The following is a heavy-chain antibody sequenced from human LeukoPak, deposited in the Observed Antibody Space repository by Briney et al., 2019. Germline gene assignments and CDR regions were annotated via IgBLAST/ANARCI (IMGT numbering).Heavy chain of an antibody. CDR3: ASFCHNLEIDS. CDR1: GFIFSDCY. D-gene: IGHD3-3*01. Sequence: GGSLRLSCAASGFIFSDCYMSWIRQAPGKGLEWISYISGSSRTTYYADSVKGRFTISRDNTQTSVYLQMNSLRVDDTAVYYCASFCHNLEIDSWGQGTLVSV. CDR2: ISGSSRTT. V-gene: IGHV3-11*01. J-gene: IGHJ5*01.